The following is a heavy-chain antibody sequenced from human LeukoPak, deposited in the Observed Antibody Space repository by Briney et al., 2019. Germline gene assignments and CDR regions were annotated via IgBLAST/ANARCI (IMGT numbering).Heavy chain of an antibody. CDR1: GGSFGGYY. J-gene: IGHJ4*02. V-gene: IGHV4-34*01. CDR2: INHSGST. D-gene: IGHD7-27*01. Sequence: PSETLSLTCAVYGGSFGGYYWSWIRQPPGKGLEWIGEINHSGSTNYNPSLKSRVTISVDTSKNQFSLKLSSVTAADTAVYYCARGWGSGYGYWGQGTLVTVSS. CDR3: ARGWGSGYGY.